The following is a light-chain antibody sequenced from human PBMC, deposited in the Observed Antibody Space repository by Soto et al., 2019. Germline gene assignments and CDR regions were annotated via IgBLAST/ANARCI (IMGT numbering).Light chain of an antibody. V-gene: IGKV4-1*01. CDR1: QSVLYSSNNKNY. J-gene: IGKJ4*01. CDR3: QQYYSSPRT. Sequence: DFVMTQSPDSLAVPLGERATINCKSSQSVLYSSNNKNYLAWYQQKPGQPPKLLIYWASTRESVVPDRFSGSGSGTDFTLTINSLQAEDVAVYFCQQYYSSPRTFGGGTKVDIK. CDR2: WAS.